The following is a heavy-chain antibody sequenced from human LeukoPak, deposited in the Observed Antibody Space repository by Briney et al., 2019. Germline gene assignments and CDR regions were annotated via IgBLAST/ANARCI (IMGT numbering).Heavy chain of an antibody. CDR1: GYTFYENH. CDR3: ARAGDESTGHYDSLHF. Sequence: RASVTVSFKASGYTFYENHIHWVRQAPGQGAGWMGWINPKSGATDSAQQFQGRLTMTRDTSIDTASMDLSGLRLDDTGIYYCARAGDESTGHYDSLHFWGQGTMVTVSS. V-gene: IGHV1-2*02. D-gene: IGHD2-8*02. J-gene: IGHJ3*01. CDR2: INPKSGAT.